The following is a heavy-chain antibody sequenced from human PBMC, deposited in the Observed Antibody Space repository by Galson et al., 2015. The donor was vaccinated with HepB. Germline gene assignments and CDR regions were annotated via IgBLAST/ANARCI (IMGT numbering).Heavy chain of an antibody. Sequence: SLRLPCAASGLTFSDSWQHWVRPTPGKGLVWVSRINMDGTTINYADSVKGRFTISRDNAKNTLYLQMNSLRAEDTAVYYCTRAGSYRHDYWGQGTLVTVSS. D-gene: IGHD3-16*02. CDR1: GLTFSDSW. V-gene: IGHV3-74*01. J-gene: IGHJ4*02. CDR3: TRAGSYRHDY. CDR2: INMDGTTI.